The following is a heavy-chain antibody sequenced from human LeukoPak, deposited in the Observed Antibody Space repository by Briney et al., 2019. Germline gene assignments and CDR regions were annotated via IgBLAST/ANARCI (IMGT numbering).Heavy chain of an antibody. CDR1: GGSFSGYY. V-gene: IGHV4-34*01. J-gene: IGHJ6*02. CDR2: INHSGST. D-gene: IGHD3-3*01. Sequence: SETLSPTCAVYGGSFSGYYWSWIRQPPGKGLEWIGEINHSGSTNYNPSLKSRVTISVDTSKNQFSLKLSSVTAADTAVYYCARGKFLEWLSHSYYYYGMDVWGQGTTVTVSS. CDR3: ARGKFLEWLSHSYYYYGMDV.